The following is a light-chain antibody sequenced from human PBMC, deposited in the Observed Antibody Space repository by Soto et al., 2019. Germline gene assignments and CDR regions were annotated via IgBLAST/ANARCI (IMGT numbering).Light chain of an antibody. J-gene: IGKJ4*01. CDR1: QSVSYN. CDR2: GAF. CDR3: QQYKNWPPLT. Sequence: EIVMTQSPATLSVSPGETATLSCRASQSVSYNLAWYQQKPGQGPRLLIYGAFTRATGIPARFSGSGSGPDFTLIISSRQSEDFAVYYCQQYKNWPPLTFGGGTKVEIK. V-gene: IGKV3-15*01.